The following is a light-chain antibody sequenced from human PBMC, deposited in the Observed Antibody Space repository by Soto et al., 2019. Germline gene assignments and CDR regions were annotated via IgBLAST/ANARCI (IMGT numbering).Light chain of an antibody. CDR1: SSNIGGNT. CDR3: AGWDDSLNGVV. Sequence: QSVLTQPPSASGTPGQRVIITCSGSSSNIGGNTVNWYQQLPGTAPKLVIYKNVERPSGVPDRFTGSKSGTSASLAIGGLQSEDEAYYYCAGWDDSLNGVVFGGGTKVTVL. V-gene: IGLV1-44*01. CDR2: KNV. J-gene: IGLJ2*01.